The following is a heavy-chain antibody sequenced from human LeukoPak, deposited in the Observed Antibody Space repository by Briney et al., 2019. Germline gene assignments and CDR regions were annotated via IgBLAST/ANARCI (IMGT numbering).Heavy chain of an antibody. D-gene: IGHD4-17*01. Sequence: PGGSLRLSCVASGFSFSSYPMNWVRQAPGKGLEWVSFISKTSTKIYYGDSVRGRFTISRDNAKNSIHLQMGSLRVEDTAVYYCVRGDGDLFDFWGQGTLVSVSS. CDR1: GFSFSSYP. CDR2: ISKTSTKI. CDR3: VRGDGDLFDF. J-gene: IGHJ4*02. V-gene: IGHV3-21*06.